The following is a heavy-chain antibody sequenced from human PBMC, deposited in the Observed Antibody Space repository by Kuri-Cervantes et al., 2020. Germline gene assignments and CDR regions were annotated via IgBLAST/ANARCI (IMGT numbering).Heavy chain of an antibody. V-gene: IGHV3-73*01. J-gene: IGHJ5*02. CDR3: ARGIAAAGVNWFDP. CDR2: IRSKANSYAT. D-gene: IGHD6-13*01. Sequence: LSLTCAASGFTFSGSAMHWVRQASGKGLEWVGRIRSKANSYATAYAASVKGRFTISRDDSKNTAYLQMNSLKTEDTAVYYCARGIAAAGVNWFDPWGQGTLVTVSS. CDR1: GFTFSGSA.